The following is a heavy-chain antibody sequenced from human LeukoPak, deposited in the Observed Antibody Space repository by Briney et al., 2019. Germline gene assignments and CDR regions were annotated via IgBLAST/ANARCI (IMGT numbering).Heavy chain of an antibody. CDR3: ARDRRIQLDRRFDP. J-gene: IGHJ5*02. CDR2: INSDGSST. D-gene: IGHD1-1*01. Sequence: PGGSLILSCAASGFTFSSYWMHWVRQAPRKGLVWVSRINSDGSSTSYAASVKGRFTISRDNAKNTLYLQMNSLRAEDTAVYYCARDRRIQLDRRFDPWGQGTLVTVSS. CDR1: GFTFSSYW. V-gene: IGHV3-74*01.